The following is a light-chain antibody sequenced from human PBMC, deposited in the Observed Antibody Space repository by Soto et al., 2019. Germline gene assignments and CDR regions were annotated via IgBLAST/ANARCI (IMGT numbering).Light chain of an antibody. V-gene: IGLV1-40*01. CDR3: QSFDSSLGGSGV. CDR1: SSNIGAGYD. CDR2: GHN. Sequence: QPVLTQPPSVSGAPGQRVTISCTGSSSNIGAGYDVHWYQQLPGTAPKLLVSGHNNRPAEVPDRFFGSKSGTSASLTITGLLAEDEADYYCQSFDSSLGGSGVFGGGTQLTVL. J-gene: IGLJ3*02.